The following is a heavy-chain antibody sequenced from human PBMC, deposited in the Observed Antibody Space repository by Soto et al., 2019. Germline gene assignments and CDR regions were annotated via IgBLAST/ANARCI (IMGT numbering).Heavy chain of an antibody. J-gene: IGHJ4*02. CDR3: ASDVRRYYSDQFDS. Sequence: QVLLQQSGPGLVKPSGTLSLTCGISGGSISSSRWWSWVRQSPGKGLEWLGEVYHSGSANYNPSLQSRLTLSVDRSRNNLSLNLTSRTASDTSVYYRASDVRRYYSDQFDSLGQGTLVIVSS. CDR1: GGSISSSRW. V-gene: IGHV4-4*02. CDR2: VYHSGSA. D-gene: IGHD4-17*01.